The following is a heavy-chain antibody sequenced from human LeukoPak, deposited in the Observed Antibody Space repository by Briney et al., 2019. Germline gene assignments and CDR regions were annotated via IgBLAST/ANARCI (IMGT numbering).Heavy chain of an antibody. D-gene: IGHD1-7*01. Sequence: SETLSLTCTVSGGSISSYYWSWIRQPPGKGLEWIGYIYYSGSTNYNPSLKSRVTISVDTSKNQFSLKLSSVTAADTAVYYCAKLGMDAFDIWGQGTMVTVSS. V-gene: IGHV4-59*01. J-gene: IGHJ3*02. CDR1: GGSISSYY. CDR3: AKLGMDAFDI. CDR2: IYYSGST.